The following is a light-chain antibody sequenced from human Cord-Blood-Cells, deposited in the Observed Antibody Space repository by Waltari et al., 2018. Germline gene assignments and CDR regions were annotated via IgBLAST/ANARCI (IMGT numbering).Light chain of an antibody. CDR2: DAS. CDR1: QSVSSY. V-gene: IGKV3-11*01. J-gene: IGKJ4*01. Sequence: EIMLTQSPATLYLSPGAISTLSCRASQSVSSYLAWYQQKPGQAPRLLIYDASNRATGIPARFSGSGSGTDFTLTISSLEPEDFAVYYCQQRSNWPLTFGGGTKVEIK. CDR3: QQRSNWPLT.